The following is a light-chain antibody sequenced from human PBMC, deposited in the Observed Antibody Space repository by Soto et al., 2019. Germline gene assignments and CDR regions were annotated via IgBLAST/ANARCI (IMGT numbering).Light chain of an antibody. J-gene: IGKJ4*01. Sequence: EVVLTQSPGTLSLSPGERATLSCRTSESVTSTYLAWYQQKPGQPPRLLIYAASSRASGIPDRFSGSGSGTDFTLTISSLKSEDFAVYYCQQYHNWPPGLTFGGGTRVEIK. CDR3: QQYHNWPPGLT. V-gene: IGKV3-20*01. CDR2: AAS. CDR1: ESVTSTY.